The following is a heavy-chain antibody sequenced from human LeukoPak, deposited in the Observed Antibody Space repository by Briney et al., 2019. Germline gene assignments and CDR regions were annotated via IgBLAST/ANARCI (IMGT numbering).Heavy chain of an antibody. D-gene: IGHD2-15*01. CDR3: ARDPPCCSGGSCYRSCGAFDI. Sequence: GGSLRLSCAASGFTFSSYSMNWVRQAPGKGLEWVSSISSSSSYIYYADSVRGRFTIPRDNAKNSLYLQMNSLRAEDTAVYYCARDPPCCSGGSCYRSCGAFDIWGQGTMVTVSS. CDR1: GFTFSSYS. V-gene: IGHV3-21*01. J-gene: IGHJ3*02. CDR2: ISSSSSYI.